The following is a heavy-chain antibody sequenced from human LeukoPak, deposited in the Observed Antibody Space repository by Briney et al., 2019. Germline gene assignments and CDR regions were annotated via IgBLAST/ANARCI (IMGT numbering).Heavy chain of an antibody. V-gene: IGHV3-30*19. D-gene: IGHD3-16*02. Sequence: PGGSLRLSCAASRFTFSSYGMHWVRQAPGKGLEWVALISYDGTYKFYADSVRGRFTLSRDNSKNTLYLQMNSLRADDTAVYYCARGGREKRTTMIVMPLDRTPIDFWGQGTLVTVSS. CDR1: RFTFSSYG. CDR2: ISYDGTYK. CDR3: ARGGREKRTTMIVMPLDRTPIDF. J-gene: IGHJ4*02.